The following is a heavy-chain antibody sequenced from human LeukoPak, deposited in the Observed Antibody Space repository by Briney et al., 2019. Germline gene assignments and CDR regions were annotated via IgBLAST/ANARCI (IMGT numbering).Heavy chain of an antibody. Sequence: SQTLSLTCTVSGGSISSDYWSWIRQPPGKGLEWIGYVYVSGNTNYNPSLKSPVTISVDTSKNQFSLKLSSVPAADTAVYYCARFTKKYSSSSSDYWGQGTLVTVSS. CDR1: GGSISSDY. D-gene: IGHD6-6*01. CDR3: ARFTKKYSSSSSDY. CDR2: VYVSGNT. V-gene: IGHV4-59*12. J-gene: IGHJ4*02.